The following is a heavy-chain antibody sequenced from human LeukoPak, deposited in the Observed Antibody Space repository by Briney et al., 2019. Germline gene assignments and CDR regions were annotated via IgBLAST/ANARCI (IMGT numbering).Heavy chain of an antibody. CDR1: GGSFSGYY. CDR3: ARFAVERFGELYVDY. D-gene: IGHD3-10*01. J-gene: IGHJ4*02. Sequence: PSETLSLTCAVYGGSFSGYYWSWIRQPPGKGLEWIGEINHSGSTNYNPSLKSRVTISVDTSKNQFSLKLSSVTAADTAVYYCARFAVERFGELYVDYWGQGTLVTVSS. CDR2: INHSGST. V-gene: IGHV4-34*01.